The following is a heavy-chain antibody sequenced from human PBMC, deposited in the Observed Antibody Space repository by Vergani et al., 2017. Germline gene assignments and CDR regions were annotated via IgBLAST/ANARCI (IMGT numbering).Heavy chain of an antibody. Sequence: QVQLVQSGAEVKKPGSSVKVSCKASGGTFSSYAISWVRQAPGQGLEWMGGIIPIFGTANYAQKFQGRVTITADESTSTAYMELSSLRSEDTAVYYCARDRRSIAAAGNDGYFDLWGRGTLVTVSS. J-gene: IGHJ2*01. V-gene: IGHV1-69*13. CDR3: ARDRRSIAAAGNDGYFDL. CDR2: IIPIFGTA. CDR1: GGTFSSYA. D-gene: IGHD6-13*01.